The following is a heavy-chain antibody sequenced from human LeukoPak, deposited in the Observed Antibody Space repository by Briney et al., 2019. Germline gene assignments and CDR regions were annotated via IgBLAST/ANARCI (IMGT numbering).Heavy chain of an antibody. CDR1: GFTFSSYW. J-gene: IGHJ4*02. CDR3: AREEEWLVSYFDY. CDR2: IKQDGSEK. Sequence: PGGSLRLSCAASGFTFSSYWMSRVRQAPGKGLEWVANIKQDGSEKYYVDSVKGRFTISRDNAKNSLYLQMNSLRAEDTAVYYCAREEEWLVSYFDYWGQGTLVTVSS. D-gene: IGHD6-19*01. V-gene: IGHV3-7*01.